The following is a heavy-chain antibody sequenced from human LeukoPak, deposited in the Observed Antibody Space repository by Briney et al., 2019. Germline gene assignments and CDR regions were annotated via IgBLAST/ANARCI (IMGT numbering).Heavy chain of an antibody. Sequence: ASVKVSCKASGYTFTSYDINWVRQAPGQGLEWMGGIIPIFGTANYAQKFQGRVTITADKSTSTAYMELSSLRSEDTAVYYCALPLYGSNGAFDIWGQGTMVTVSS. V-gene: IGHV1-69*06. J-gene: IGHJ3*02. CDR2: IIPIFGTA. CDR3: ALPLYGSNGAFDI. D-gene: IGHD4-17*01. CDR1: GYTFTSYD.